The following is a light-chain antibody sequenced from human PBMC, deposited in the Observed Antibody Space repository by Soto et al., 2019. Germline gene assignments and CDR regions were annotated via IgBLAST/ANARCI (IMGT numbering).Light chain of an antibody. V-gene: IGKV3-20*01. CDR2: DVS. Sequence: EIVLTQSPGTLSLSPGERAILSCRASQSVSSSYLAWYQQKAGQAPRLLIYDVSTRATGVPDRFSGSGSGTEFTLTISKLEPEDFAVYYCQQYRRSPFTFGPGTKVDIK. CDR1: QSVSSSY. J-gene: IGKJ3*01. CDR3: QQYRRSPFT.